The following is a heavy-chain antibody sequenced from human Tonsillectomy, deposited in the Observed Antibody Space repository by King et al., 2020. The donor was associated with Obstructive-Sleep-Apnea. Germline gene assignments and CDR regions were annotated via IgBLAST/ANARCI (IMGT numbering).Heavy chain of an antibody. D-gene: IGHD5-18*01. CDR1: GGSISSSSYY. CDR2: IYFSGST. J-gene: IGHJ6*02. V-gene: IGHV4-39*07. Sequence: QLQESGPGLVKPSETLSLTCTVSGGSISSSSYYWGWIRQPPGKGLEWIGSIYFSGSTYYNPSLKSRVTISVDTSKNQFSLKLSSVTAAATAVYYCARDRAYSYGNNYYYYGMDVWGQGTTVTVSS. CDR3: ARDRAYSYGNNYYYYGMDV.